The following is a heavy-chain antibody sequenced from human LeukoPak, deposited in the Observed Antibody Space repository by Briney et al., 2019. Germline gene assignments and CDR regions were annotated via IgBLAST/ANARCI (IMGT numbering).Heavy chain of an antibody. D-gene: IGHD3-3*01. CDR1: GGSFSGYY. J-gene: IGHJ6*03. CDR2: INHSGST. CDR3: ARVPPXYDFWSGYYRGPYYYYYMDV. Sequence: SETLSLTCAVYGGSFSGYYWSWIRQPPGKGLEWIGEINHSGSTNYNPSLKSRVTISVDTSKNQFSLKLSSVTAADTAVYYCARVPPXYDFWSGYYRGPYYYYYMDVWGKGTTVTVSS. V-gene: IGHV4-34*01.